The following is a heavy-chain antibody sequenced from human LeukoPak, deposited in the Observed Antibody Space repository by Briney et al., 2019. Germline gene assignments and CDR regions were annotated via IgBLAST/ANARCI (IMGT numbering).Heavy chain of an antibody. V-gene: IGHV1-69*02. CDR1: GGTFSSYT. J-gene: IGHJ4*02. CDR3: AGRDQDGYKQPGAGGDY. D-gene: IGHD5-24*01. CDR2: IVPILGIA. Sequence: SVKVSCKASGGTFSSYTISWVRQAPGQGLEWMGRIVPILGIANYAQKFQGRVTITADKSTSTAYMELSSLRSEDTAVYYCAGRDQDGYKQPGAGGDYWGQGTLVTVSS.